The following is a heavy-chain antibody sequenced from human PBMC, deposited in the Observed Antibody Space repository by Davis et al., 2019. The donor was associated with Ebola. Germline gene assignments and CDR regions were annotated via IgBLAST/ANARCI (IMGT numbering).Heavy chain of an antibody. CDR1: GGSISSYY. Sequence: PSETLSLTCTVSGGSISSYYWSWIRQPPGKGLEWIGYIYYSGSTNYNPSLKSRVTISVDTSKNQFSLKLSSVTAADTAVYYCARGDSTVTTDYYYYGMDVWGQGTTVTVSS. J-gene: IGHJ6*02. V-gene: IGHV4-59*01. CDR2: IYYSGST. D-gene: IGHD4-17*01. CDR3: ARGDSTVTTDYYYYGMDV.